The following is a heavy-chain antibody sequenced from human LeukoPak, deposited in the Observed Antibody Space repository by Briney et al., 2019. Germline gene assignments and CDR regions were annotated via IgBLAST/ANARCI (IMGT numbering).Heavy chain of an antibody. Sequence: PGGSLRLSCAASGFTFRSYAMNWVRQAPGKGLEWVSAISADGDSTDYADSVKGRFTISRDNSKDTLYLQMNSLRPGDTAVYYCAKRRYCTSTSCHDFDYWGQGTLVTVSS. CDR1: GFTFRSYA. CDR3: AKRRYCTSTSCHDFDY. D-gene: IGHD2-2*01. J-gene: IGHJ4*02. V-gene: IGHV3-23*01. CDR2: ISADGDST.